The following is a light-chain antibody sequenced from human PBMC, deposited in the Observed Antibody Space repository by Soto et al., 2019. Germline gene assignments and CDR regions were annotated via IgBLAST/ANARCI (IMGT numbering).Light chain of an antibody. CDR3: QQYDNWPPYT. Sequence: EIAITHSPATLSVSPGGRATLSCRASQSISDTLAWYQQQPGQAPRLLIHGASTRATGIPARFSGSGSGTEFTLTISSLQSEDVAVYYCQQYDNWPPYTFGQGTKVDIK. J-gene: IGKJ2*01. CDR2: GAS. V-gene: IGKV3-15*01. CDR1: QSISDT.